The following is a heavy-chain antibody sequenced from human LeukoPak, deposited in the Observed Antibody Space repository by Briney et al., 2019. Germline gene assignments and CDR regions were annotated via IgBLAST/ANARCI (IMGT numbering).Heavy chain of an antibody. Sequence: ASVKVSCKASGYTFTGYYMHWVRQAPGQGLEWMGWINPNSGGTNYAQKFQGRVTMTRDTSISTAYMELSRLRSDDTAVYYCARVDGGIAAAGTGDYWGQGTLVTVSS. D-gene: IGHD6-13*01. V-gene: IGHV1-2*02. J-gene: IGHJ4*02. CDR1: GYTFTGYY. CDR3: ARVDGGIAAAGTGDY. CDR2: INPNSGGT.